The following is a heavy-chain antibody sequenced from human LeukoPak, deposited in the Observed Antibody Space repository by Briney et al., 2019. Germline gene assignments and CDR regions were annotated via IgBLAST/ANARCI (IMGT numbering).Heavy chain of an antibody. J-gene: IGHJ4*02. D-gene: IGHD6-13*01. V-gene: IGHV4-4*07. Sequence: PSETLSLTCTVSGGSISSYYWSWIRQPAGKGLEWIGRIYTSGSTNYNPSLKSRVTMSVDTSKNQFSLKLSSVTAADTAVYYCARVIAGAIIAAAGIFDYWGQGTLVTVSS. CDR2: IYTSGST. CDR3: ARVIAGAIIAAAGIFDY. CDR1: GGSISSYY.